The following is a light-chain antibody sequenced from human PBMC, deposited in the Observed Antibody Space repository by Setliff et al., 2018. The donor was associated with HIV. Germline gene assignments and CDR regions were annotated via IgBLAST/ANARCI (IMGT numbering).Light chain of an antibody. CDR1: TGAVTSGYS. CDR2: GTS. CDR3: LLYYGGTQV. V-gene: IGLV7-43*01. Sequence: QAVVTQEPSLTVSPGGTVTLTCASSTGAVTSGYSPNWFQQKPGQAPRALIYGTSNKHSWTPARFSGSLLGGKAALTLSGVQPGDEAEYYCLLYYGGTQVFGGGTKGTVL. J-gene: IGLJ3*02.